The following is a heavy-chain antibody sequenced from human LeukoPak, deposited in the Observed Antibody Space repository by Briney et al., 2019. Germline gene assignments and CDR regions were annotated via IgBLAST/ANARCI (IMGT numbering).Heavy chain of an antibody. CDR2: MNPNSGNT. CDR1: GYTLTSYD. Sequence: ASVKVSCKASGYTLTSYDINWVRQATGQGLEWMGWMNPNSGNTGYAQKFQGRVTMTRNTSISTAYMELSSLRSEDTAVYYCARDFSSGWSDYYYYMDVWGKGTTVTVSS. CDR3: ARDFSSGWSDYYYYMDV. J-gene: IGHJ6*03. D-gene: IGHD6-19*01. V-gene: IGHV1-8*01.